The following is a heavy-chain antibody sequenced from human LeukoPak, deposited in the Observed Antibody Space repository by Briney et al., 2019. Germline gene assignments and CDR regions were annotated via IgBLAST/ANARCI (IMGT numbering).Heavy chain of an antibody. J-gene: IGHJ4*02. Sequence: SGGSLRLSCAASGFTFSSYAMSWVRQAPGKGLEWVSAISGSGGSTYYADSVKGRFTISRDNSKNTLYLQMNSLRAEDTAVYYCAKVGGLSTIGSYYFDYWGQGTLVTVSS. CDR3: AKVGGLSTIGSYYFDY. CDR1: GFTFSSYA. CDR2: ISGSGGST. D-gene: IGHD1-26*01. V-gene: IGHV3-23*01.